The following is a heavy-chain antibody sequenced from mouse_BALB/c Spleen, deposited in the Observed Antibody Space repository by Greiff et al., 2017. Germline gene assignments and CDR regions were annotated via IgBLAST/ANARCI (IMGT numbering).Heavy chain of an antibody. CDR3: ARADGYYEGEAWFAY. D-gene: IGHD2-3*01. CDR2: ISSGSSTI. Sequence: EVQRVESGGGLVQPGGSRKLSCAASGFTFSSFGMHWVRQAPEKGLEWVAYISSGSSTIYYADTVKGRFTISRDNPKNTLFLQMTSLRSEDTAMYYGARADGYYEGEAWFAYWGQGTLVTVSA. V-gene: IGHV5-17*02. CDR1: GFTFSSFG. J-gene: IGHJ3*01.